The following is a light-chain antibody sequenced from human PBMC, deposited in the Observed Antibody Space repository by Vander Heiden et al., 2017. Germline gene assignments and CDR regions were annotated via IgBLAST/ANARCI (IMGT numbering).Light chain of an antibody. CDR1: LSVSSS. Sequence: ERVMTQSPATLSVSPGERDTLSCRASLSVSSSLAWYKQGPGQAPKPLIYGSSTRAAGIPARFSGSGSGTEFNLTISSLQSEDFAVYYCQHYNNWSFTFGQGTKLEIK. CDR2: GSS. V-gene: IGKV3-15*01. CDR3: QHYNNWSFT. J-gene: IGKJ2*01.